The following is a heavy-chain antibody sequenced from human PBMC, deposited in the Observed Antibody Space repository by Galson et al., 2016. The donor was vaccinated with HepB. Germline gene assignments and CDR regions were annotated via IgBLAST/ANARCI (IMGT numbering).Heavy chain of an antibody. CDR1: GFKFHDYA. CDR3: ARGQGDGRFAMDV. D-gene: IGHD2-21*02. CDR2: IGTGGINR. J-gene: IGHJ6*02. Sequence: SLRLSCAASGFKFHDYAMSWVRQVPGKGLEWLSYIGTGGINRFSAGSVMGRFTISRDDVKSSLCLQMNSLRADDTAAYFCARGQGDGRFAMDVWGQGTTVIVS. V-gene: IGHV3-48*03.